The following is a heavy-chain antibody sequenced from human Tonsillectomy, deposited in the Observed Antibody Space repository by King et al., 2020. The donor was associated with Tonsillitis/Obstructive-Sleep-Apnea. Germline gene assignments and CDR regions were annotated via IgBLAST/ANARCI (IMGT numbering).Heavy chain of an antibody. D-gene: IGHD2-2*01. J-gene: IGHJ6*03. CDR1: GFTFDDYA. CDR3: AKFKSPYCSSTSCYCGYYYMDV. Sequence: VQLVESGGGLVQPGRSLRLSCAASGFTFDDYAMHWVRQAPGKGLEWVSGISWNSGSIGYADSVKGRFTISRDNAKNSLYLQMNSLRAEDTALYYFAKFKSPYCSSTSCYCGYYYMDVWGKGTTVTVSS. CDR2: ISWNSGSI. V-gene: IGHV3-9*01.